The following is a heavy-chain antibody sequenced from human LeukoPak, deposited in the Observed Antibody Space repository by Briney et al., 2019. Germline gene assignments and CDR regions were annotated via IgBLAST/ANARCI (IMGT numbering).Heavy chain of an antibody. CDR2: ISSSSSYI. CDR3: AELGITMNGGG. Sequence: PGGSLRLSCAASGFTFSSYSTNWGRQAPGEGQGRFSSISSSSSYIYYADSLRVRFTITRDYAKKSRYLQMNSLRAEYTAVYYCAELGITMNGGGWGKVATVTTAS. V-gene: IGHV3-21*01. CDR1: GFTFSSYS. J-gene: IGHJ6*04. D-gene: IGHD3-10*02.